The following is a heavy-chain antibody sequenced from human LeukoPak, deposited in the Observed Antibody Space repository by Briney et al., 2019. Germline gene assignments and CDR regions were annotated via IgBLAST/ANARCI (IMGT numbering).Heavy chain of an antibody. J-gene: IGHJ3*02. CDR1: GYSISSGYY. CDR3: ARDRTMTRAFDI. D-gene: IGHD3-22*01. Sequence: SETLSLTCTVSGYSISSGYYWGWIRQPPGKGLEWIGSIYHSGSTYYNPSLKSRVTISVDTSKNQFSLKLSSVTAADTAVYYCARDRTMTRAFDIWGQGTMVTVSS. CDR2: IYHSGST. V-gene: IGHV4-38-2*02.